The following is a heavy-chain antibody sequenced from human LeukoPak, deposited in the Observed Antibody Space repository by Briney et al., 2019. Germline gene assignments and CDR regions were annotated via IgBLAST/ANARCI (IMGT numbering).Heavy chain of an antibody. J-gene: IGHJ4*02. CDR3: ARDAGYGYDRFDY. CDR1: GFSFSRYW. CDR2: IKEDGSDK. D-gene: IGHD5-18*01. V-gene: IGHV3-7*01. Sequence: GESLRLSCEASGFSFSRYWMAWVRQAPGKGLEWVANIKEDGSDKNYVESMKGRYTISRDNAQNSLYLQMNRLGVEDTAVYCCARDAGYGYDRFDYWGQGTQVTVSS.